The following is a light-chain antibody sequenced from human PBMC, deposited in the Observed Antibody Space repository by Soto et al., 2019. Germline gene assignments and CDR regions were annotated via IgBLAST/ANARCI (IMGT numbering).Light chain of an antibody. CDR1: QSISSY. Sequence: DIQMSQSPSSLSASVGDRVTITCRASQSISSYLNWYHQKPGKAPKLLIYAASSLQSGVPSRFSGSGSGTEFTLTISSLQPDDFATYYCQQDYNYPWTFGQGTKVDIK. CDR2: AAS. V-gene: IGKV1-39*01. J-gene: IGKJ1*01. CDR3: QQDYNYPWT.